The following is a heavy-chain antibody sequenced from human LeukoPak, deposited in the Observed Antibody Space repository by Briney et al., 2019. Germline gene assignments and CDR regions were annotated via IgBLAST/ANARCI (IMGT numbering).Heavy chain of an antibody. CDR1: GGSISSGGYY. Sequence: SETLSLTCTVSGGSISSGGYYWSWIRQPAGKGLEWIRRIYASGYTNYNPSLKSRVTISVDTSKNQFSLKLSSVTAADTAVYYCARGGREVLRRPDDYWGQGTLVTVSS. V-gene: IGHV4-61*02. D-gene: IGHD1-26*01. J-gene: IGHJ4*02. CDR2: IYASGYT. CDR3: ARGGREVLRRPDDY.